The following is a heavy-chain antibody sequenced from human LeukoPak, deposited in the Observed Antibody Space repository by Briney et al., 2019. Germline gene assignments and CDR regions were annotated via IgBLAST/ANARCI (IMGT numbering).Heavy chain of an antibody. CDR1: GFTFSSYS. J-gene: IGHJ5*02. V-gene: IGHV3-21*01. CDR2: ISSSSSYI. CDR3: ARSLNWNDVGWFDP. D-gene: IGHD1-1*01. Sequence: KPGGSLRLSCAASGFTFSSYSMNWVRQAPGKGLEWVSSISSSSSYIYYADSVKGRFTISRDNAKNSLYLQMNCLRAEDTAVFYCARSLNWNDVGWFDPWGQGTLVTVSS.